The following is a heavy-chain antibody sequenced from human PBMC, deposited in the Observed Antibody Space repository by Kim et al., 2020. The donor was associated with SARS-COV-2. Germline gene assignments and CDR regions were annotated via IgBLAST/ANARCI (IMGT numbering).Heavy chain of an antibody. J-gene: IGHJ4*02. CDR2: ISYDGSNK. D-gene: IGHD5-12*01. V-gene: IGHV3-30*18. Sequence: GGSLRLSCAASGFTFSSYGMYWVRQAPGKGLEWVAVISYDGSNKYYADSVKGRFTISRDNSKNTLYLQMNSLRAEDTAVYYCAKDQDGGMATGYWGQGTLVTVSS. CDR3: AKDQDGGMATGY. CDR1: GFTFSSYG.